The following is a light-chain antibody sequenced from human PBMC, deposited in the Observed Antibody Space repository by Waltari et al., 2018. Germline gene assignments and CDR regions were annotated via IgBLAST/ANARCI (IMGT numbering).Light chain of an antibody. V-gene: IGLV3-21*01. Sequence: SYVLTQPPSVAVAPGETARVTCGGNKIESKSVHWYQQKPGQDPVLVISYVSDRPSGIRVRFSGSNSGDTATLTISRVEAGDEADYYGQVWDANTDPGVFGTGTEVTVL. J-gene: IGLJ1*01. CDR2: YVS. CDR3: QVWDANTDPGV. CDR1: KIESKS.